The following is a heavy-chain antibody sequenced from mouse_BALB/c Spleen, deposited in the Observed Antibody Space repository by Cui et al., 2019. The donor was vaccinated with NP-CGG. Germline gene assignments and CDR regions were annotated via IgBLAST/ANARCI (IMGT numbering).Heavy chain of an antibody. CDR1: GYTFTSYW. D-gene: IGHD1-1*01. Sequence: QPGPELVKPPASVKLSGKTSGYTFTSYWMHWVKQRPGRGLEWIGRIDPNSGDTKYNEKFKSKATLTVDKPSSTAYMQLSSLTSEDSAVYYCARYDYYGSSYFDYWGQGTTLTVSS. CDR2: IDPNSGDT. J-gene: IGHJ2*01. CDR3: ARYDYYGSSYFDY. V-gene: IGHV1-72*01.